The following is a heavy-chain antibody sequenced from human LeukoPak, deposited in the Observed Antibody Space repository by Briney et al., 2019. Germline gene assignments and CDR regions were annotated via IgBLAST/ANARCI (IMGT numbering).Heavy chain of an antibody. V-gene: IGHV4-4*07. J-gene: IGHJ6*03. CDR1: GGSISSYY. Sequence: PSETLSLTCTVSGGSISSYYWSWIRQPAGKGLEWIGRIYTSGSTNYNPSLKSRVTMSVDTSKNQFSLKLSSVTAADTAVYYCARDTAVVVITLDTYYYYYMDVWGKGTTVTVSS. D-gene: IGHD3-22*01. CDR2: IYTSGST. CDR3: ARDTAVVVITLDTYYYYYMDV.